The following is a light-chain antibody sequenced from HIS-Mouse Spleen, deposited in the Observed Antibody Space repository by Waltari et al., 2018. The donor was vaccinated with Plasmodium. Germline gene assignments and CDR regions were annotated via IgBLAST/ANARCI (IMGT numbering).Light chain of an antibody. V-gene: IGLV3-21*02. CDR1: NIGSKM. Sequence: SYVLTQPPSVSVAPGQTARITCGGNNIGSKMVHWYQQQPGQAPVLVVYDDSDRPPGIPERFSGSNSGNTATLTISRVEAGDEADYYCQVWDSSSDHVVFGGGTKLTVL. CDR3: QVWDSSSDHVV. CDR2: DDS. J-gene: IGLJ2*01.